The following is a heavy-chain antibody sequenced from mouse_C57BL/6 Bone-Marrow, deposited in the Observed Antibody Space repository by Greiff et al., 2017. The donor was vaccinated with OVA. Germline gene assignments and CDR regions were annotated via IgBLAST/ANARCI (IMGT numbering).Heavy chain of an antibody. CDR3: ARLRGNGWYFDV. CDR1: GFTFSDYY. CDR2: ISNGGGST. J-gene: IGHJ1*03. Sequence: EVQLVESGGGLVQPGGSLKLSCAASGFTFSDYYMYWVRQTPEKRLEWVAYISNGGGSTYYPDTVKGRFTISRDNAKNTLYLQMSRLKSEDTAMYYCARLRGNGWYFDVWGTGTTVTVSS. V-gene: IGHV5-12*01. D-gene: IGHD2-1*01.